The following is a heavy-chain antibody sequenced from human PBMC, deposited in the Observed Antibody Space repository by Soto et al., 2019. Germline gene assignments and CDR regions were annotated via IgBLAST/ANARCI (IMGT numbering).Heavy chain of an antibody. CDR2: HHSDST. CDR1: GGSMRGQH. D-gene: IGHD3-16*01. J-gene: IGHJ4*02. Sequence: QVQLQESGPGLVKPSETLSLTCTVSGGSMRGQHWSWLRQPPGKGLEWIGHHSDSTNYNPSLKSRITISTDTSKNQFSLKLSPVTAADTAVYYCAPYTVGEGGRGYWGQGTLVTVSS. V-gene: IGHV4-4*09. CDR3: APYTVGEGGRGY.